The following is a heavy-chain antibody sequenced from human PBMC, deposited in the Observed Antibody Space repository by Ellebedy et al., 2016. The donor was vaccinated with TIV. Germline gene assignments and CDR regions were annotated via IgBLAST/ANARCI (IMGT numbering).Heavy chain of an antibody. CDR1: GFTFSNYA. V-gene: IGHV3-23*01. Sequence: PGGSLRLSCTASGFTFSNYAMSWVRQAPGKGLEWVSSISDSGVTTYYADSVKGRFTISRDNAKGTVYLPMNGLRVEDTAVYYCAKGAVNDYWGQGTLVTVS. CDR3: AKGAVNDY. J-gene: IGHJ4*02. CDR2: ISDSGVTT.